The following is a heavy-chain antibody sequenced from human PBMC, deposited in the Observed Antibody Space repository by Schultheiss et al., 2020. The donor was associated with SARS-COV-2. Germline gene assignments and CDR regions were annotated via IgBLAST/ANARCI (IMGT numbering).Heavy chain of an antibody. V-gene: IGHV3-30*12. CDR1: GFTFSSYG. J-gene: IGHJ6*02. D-gene: IGHD2-8*02. CDR2: ISYDGSNK. CDR3: ARDAIVLHGRPYYGMDV. Sequence: GGSLRLSCAASGFTFSSYGMHWVRQAPGKGLEWVAVISYDGSNKYYADSVKGRFTISRDNSKNTLYLQMNSLRAEDTAVYYCARDAIVLHGRPYYGMDVWGQGTTVTVSS.